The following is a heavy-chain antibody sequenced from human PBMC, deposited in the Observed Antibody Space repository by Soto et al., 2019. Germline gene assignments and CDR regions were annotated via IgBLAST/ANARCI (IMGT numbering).Heavy chain of an antibody. CDR2: IYYSGST. V-gene: IGHV4-39*01. Sequence: PSETLSLTCTVSGGSISSSSYYWGWIRQPPGKGLEWIGSIYYSGSTYYNPSLKSRVTISVDTSKNQFSLKLSSVTAADTAVYYCASYTYFIAVAGNRRSWFDPWGQGTLVTVSS. CDR1: GGSISSSSYY. D-gene: IGHD6-19*01. J-gene: IGHJ5*02. CDR3: ASYTYFIAVAGNRRSWFDP.